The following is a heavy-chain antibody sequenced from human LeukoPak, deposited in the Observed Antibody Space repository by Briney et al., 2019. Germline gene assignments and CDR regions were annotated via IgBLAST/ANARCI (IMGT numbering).Heavy chain of an antibody. V-gene: IGHV4-61*01. CDR1: GGSVSSGSYY. J-gene: IGHJ4*02. Sequence: SETLSLTCTVSGGSVSSGSYYWSWTRQPPGKGLEWIGYIYYSGSTNYNPSLKSRVTISVDTSKNQFSLKLSSVTAADTAVYYCAMSSGSYFRAVDYWGQGTLVTVSS. CDR2: IYYSGST. D-gene: IGHD1-26*01. CDR3: AMSSGSYFRAVDY.